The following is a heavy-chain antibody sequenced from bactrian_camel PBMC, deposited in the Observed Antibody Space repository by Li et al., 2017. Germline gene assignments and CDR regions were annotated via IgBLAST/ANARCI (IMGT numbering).Heavy chain of an antibody. V-gene: IGHV3S53*01. CDR1: VDIISTGC. Sequence: HVQLVESGGGSVQAGGSLRISCTASVDIISTGCMGWFRQAPGKVREGVAAIDGGGNTAYADSVKGRFTISRHNANKTLYLQMNSLRPDDTAVYYCAASRVIMTPAQALSTSSLFRFWGQGTQVTVS. J-gene: IGHJ4*01. CDR3: AASRVIMTPAQALSTSSLFRF. CDR2: IDGGGNT. D-gene: IGHD3*01.